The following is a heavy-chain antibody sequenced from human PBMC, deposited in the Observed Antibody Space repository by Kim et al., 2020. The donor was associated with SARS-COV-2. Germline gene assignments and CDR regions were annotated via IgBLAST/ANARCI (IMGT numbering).Heavy chain of an antibody. Sequence: SETLSLTCTVSGGSISSYYWSWIRQPPGKGLEWIGYIYYSGSTNYNPSLKSRVTISVDTSKNQFSLKLSSVTAADTAVYYCARVLYYYDSSGYYYFDYWGQGTLVTVSS. CDR3: ARVLYYYDSSGYYYFDY. CDR1: GGSISSYY. CDR2: IYYSGST. D-gene: IGHD3-22*01. J-gene: IGHJ4*02. V-gene: IGHV4-59*01.